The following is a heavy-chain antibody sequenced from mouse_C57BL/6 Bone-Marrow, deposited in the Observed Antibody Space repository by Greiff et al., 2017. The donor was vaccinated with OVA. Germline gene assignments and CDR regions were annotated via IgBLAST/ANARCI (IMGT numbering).Heavy chain of an antibody. V-gene: IGHV1-82*01. J-gene: IGHJ2*01. CDR1: GYAFSSSW. CDR2: IYPGDGDT. Sequence: VQLQQSGPELVKPGASVKISCKASGYAFSSSWMNWVKQRPGKGLEWIGRIYPGDGDTNYNGKFKGKATLTADKSSSTAYMELRSLTSEDSAVYYCARRGGYYFDYWGQGTTLTVSS. CDR3: ARRGGYYFDY.